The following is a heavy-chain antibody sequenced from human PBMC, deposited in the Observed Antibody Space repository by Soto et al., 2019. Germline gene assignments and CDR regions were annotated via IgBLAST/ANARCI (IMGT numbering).Heavy chain of an antibody. Sequence: QVQLVQSGAEVKKPGSSVKVSCKASGGTFSSYAISWVRQAPGQGLEWMGGIIPIFGTANYAQKFQGRVTITADESTSTAYMELSSLRSEDTAVYYCARVITFGGVSVHWYFDLWGRGTLVTVSS. D-gene: IGHD3-16*02. CDR1: GGTFSSYA. CDR2: IIPIFGTA. V-gene: IGHV1-69*12. CDR3: ARVITFGGVSVHWYFDL. J-gene: IGHJ2*01.